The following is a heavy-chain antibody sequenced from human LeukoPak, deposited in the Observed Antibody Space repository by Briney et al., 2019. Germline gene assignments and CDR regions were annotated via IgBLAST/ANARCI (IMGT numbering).Heavy chain of an antibody. CDR2: ISSSTSYI. D-gene: IGHD3-10*01. CDR3: ARGGDYYGSGTLLYYYYMDV. V-gene: IGHV3-21*01. J-gene: IGHJ6*03. CDR1: GSTFSSYT. Sequence: PGGSLRLSCAASGSTFSSYTMNWVRQAPGKGLEWVSSISSSTSYIYYADSVKGRFTISRDNAKNSLYLQMYSLRAEDTAVYYCARGGDYYGSGTLLYYYYMDVWGKGTTVTVSS.